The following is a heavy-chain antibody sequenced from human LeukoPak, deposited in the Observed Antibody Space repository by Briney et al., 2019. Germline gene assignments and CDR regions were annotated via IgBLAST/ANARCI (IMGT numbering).Heavy chain of an antibody. CDR1: GFIFSDYS. D-gene: IGHD7-27*01. CDR3: ARDPPNWGFAY. J-gene: IGHJ4*02. Sequence: PGGSLRLSCAASGFIFSDYSMNWVRQAPGKGLEWVSYISSSSDTMYYADSVKGRFTISRDNAKKSLYLRMDSLTAEDTAVYYCARDPPNWGFAYWGQGALVTVSS. V-gene: IGHV3-48*01. CDR2: ISSSSDTM.